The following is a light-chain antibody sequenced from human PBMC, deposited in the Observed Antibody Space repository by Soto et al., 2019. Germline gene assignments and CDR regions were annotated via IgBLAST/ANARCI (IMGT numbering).Light chain of an antibody. V-gene: IGKV3-11*01. CDR2: DAS. J-gene: IGKJ2*01. Sequence: EIVLTQSPATLSLSPGEGGTLSCRASQSVSSYLAWYQQKPGQAPRLLIYDASNRATGIPARFSGSGSGTDFTLTISSLEPADFAVYYCQQRSNWPLTFGQGTKLEIK. CDR3: QQRSNWPLT. CDR1: QSVSSY.